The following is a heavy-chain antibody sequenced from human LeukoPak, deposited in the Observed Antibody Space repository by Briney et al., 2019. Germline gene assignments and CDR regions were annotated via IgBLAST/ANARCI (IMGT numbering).Heavy chain of an antibody. CDR2: IIPIFGTA. D-gene: IGHD6-19*01. CDR3: ARGFSSGWYGPGLHFDY. J-gene: IGHJ4*02. Sequence: SVKVSCKASGGTFSSYAISWVRQAPGQGLEWMGGIIPIFGTANYAQKFQGRVTITTGESTSTAYMELSSLRSEDTAVYYCARGFSSGWYGPGLHFDYWGQGTLVTVSS. V-gene: IGHV1-69*05. CDR1: GGTFSSYA.